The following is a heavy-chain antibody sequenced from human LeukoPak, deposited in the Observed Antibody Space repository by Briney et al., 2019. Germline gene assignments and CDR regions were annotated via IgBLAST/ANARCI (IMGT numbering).Heavy chain of an antibody. CDR3: ARAYYDSSGFYYYYMDV. V-gene: IGHV4-59*01. CDR1: GGSISSYY. D-gene: IGHD3-22*01. Sequence: SETLSLTCTVSGGSISSYYWSWIRQPPGKGLVWIGYIYYSGSTNYNPSLKSRVTISVDTSKNQFSLKLSSVTAADTAVYYCARAYYDSSGFYYYYMDVWGKGTTVTVSS. J-gene: IGHJ6*03. CDR2: IYYSGST.